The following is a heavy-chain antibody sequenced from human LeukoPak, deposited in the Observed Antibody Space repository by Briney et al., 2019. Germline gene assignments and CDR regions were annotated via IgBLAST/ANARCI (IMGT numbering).Heavy chain of an antibody. J-gene: IGHJ5*02. CDR2: FDPEDGET. CDR3: ARGLYDSSGPNPNP. Sequence: ASVKVSCKVSGYTLTELSMHEVRQARGKGLEWMGGFDPEDGETIYAQKFQGRVTMTEDTSTDTAYMELSSLRSEDTGVYYCARGLYDSSGPNPNPWGQGTLVTVSS. V-gene: IGHV1-24*01. D-gene: IGHD3-22*01. CDR1: GYTLTELS.